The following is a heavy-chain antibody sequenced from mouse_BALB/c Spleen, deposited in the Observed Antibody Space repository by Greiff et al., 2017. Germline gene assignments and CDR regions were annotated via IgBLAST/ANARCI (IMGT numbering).Heavy chain of an antibody. CDR1: GFTFSSFG. D-gene: IGHD1-2*01. CDR3: ARSALLLRLYYFDY. J-gene: IGHJ2*01. Sequence: EVQLVESGGGLVQPGGSRKLSCAASGFTFSSFGMHWVRQAPEKGLEWVAYISSGSSTIYYADTVKGRFTISRDNPKNTLFLQMTSLRSEDTAMYYCARSALLLRLYYFDYWGQGTTLTVSS. CDR2: ISSGSSTI. V-gene: IGHV5-17*02.